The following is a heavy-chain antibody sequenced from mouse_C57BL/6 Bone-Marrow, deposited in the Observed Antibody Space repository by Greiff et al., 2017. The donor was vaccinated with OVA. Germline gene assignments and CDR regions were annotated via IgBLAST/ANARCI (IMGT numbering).Heavy chain of an antibody. J-gene: IGHJ1*03. D-gene: IGHD2-4*01. CDR2: IYPGSGST. CDR3: ASWPHDYHWYFDV. CDR1: GYTFTSYW. V-gene: IGHV1-55*01. Sequence: VQLQQPGAELVKPGASVKMSCKASGYTFTSYWITWVKQRPGQGLEWIGDIYPGSGSTNYNEKFKSKATLTVDTSSSTAYMQLSSLTSEDSAVYDCASWPHDYHWYFDVWGTGTTVTVSS.